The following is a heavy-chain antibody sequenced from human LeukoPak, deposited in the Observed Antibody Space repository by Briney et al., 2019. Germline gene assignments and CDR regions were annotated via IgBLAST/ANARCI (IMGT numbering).Heavy chain of an antibody. Sequence: TSETLSLTCTVSGGSISSGTYYWGWVRQPPGKGLEWIGSIYYSGSTSYNSSLKSRVTISVDTSKNQFSLKLDSVTAADTAVYYCARNASDSGTSYFDYWGQGTLVTVSS. V-gene: IGHV4-39*01. J-gene: IGHJ4*02. CDR3: ARNASDSGTSYFDY. CDR2: IYYSGST. CDR1: GGSISSGTYY. D-gene: IGHD1-26*01.